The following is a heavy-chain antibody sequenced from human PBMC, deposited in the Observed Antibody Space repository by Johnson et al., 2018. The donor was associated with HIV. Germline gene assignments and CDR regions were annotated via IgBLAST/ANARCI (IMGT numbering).Heavy chain of an antibody. CDR3: ARDRSGRGVPIY. Sequence: VQLVESGGGVVPPGGSLRLSCAASGFSFDEGDMSWVRQSPGKGLEWVSGINWSGDTTGYADSVKGRFTISRDNVKNSLFLQMNSLRAEDTAVYYCARDRSGRGVPIYWGQGTMVTVSS. CDR2: INWSGDTT. CDR1: GFSFDEGD. J-gene: IGHJ3*01. V-gene: IGHV3-20*04. D-gene: IGHD3-10*01.